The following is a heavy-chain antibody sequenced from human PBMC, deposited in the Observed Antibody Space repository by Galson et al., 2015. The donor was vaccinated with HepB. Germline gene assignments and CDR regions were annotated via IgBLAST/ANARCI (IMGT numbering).Heavy chain of an antibody. CDR2: ISHDGSTK. CDR1: GFTFSSYS. Sequence: SLRLSCAASGFTFSSYSMHWVRQAPGKGLECVAFISHDGSTKYYADSVKGRFTISRDNSKNTLDLQMDSLGTEDTAVYLCARDLRWGNSDYWGQGTLVTVSS. CDR3: ARDLRWGNSDY. J-gene: IGHJ4*02. V-gene: IGHV3-30-3*01. D-gene: IGHD4-23*01.